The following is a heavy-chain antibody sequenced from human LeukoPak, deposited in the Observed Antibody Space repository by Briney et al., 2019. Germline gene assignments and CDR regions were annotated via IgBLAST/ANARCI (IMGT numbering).Heavy chain of an antibody. D-gene: IGHD4-17*01. CDR3: ARGATVTYYFDH. J-gene: IGHJ4*02. V-gene: IGHV3-48*03. CDR1: GCTCSDYE. CDR2: ISTGGRTV. Sequence: GGSLILSCAASGCTCSDYEMNWIRQAPGKGLEWLSYISTGGRTVKYADSVKGRFTISRDNARSSLVLQMSNLRVEDTAVYFCARGATVTYYFDHWGQGALVAVSS.